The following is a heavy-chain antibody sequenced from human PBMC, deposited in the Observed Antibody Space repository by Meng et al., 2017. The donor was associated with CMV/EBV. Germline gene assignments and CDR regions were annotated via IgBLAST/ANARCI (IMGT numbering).Heavy chain of an antibody. CDR1: GYTFTGYG. V-gene: IGHV1-18*01. J-gene: IGHJ4*01. CDR2: ISVYNGHT. CDR3: ARGVPLGIIYSFDY. D-gene: IGHD2-21*01. Sequence: QVQMVHAGCEVKNPGASVKVSCKAFGYTFTGYGISWVRQAPGQGLEWMGWISVYNGHTNFAQNLQGRVTMTTDTSTSTAYVELRSLRSDDTAIYYCARGVPLGIIYSFDYWGQGTLVTVSS.